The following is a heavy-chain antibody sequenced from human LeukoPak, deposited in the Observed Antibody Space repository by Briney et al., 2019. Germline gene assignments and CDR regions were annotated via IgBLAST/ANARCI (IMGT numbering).Heavy chain of an antibody. CDR2: ISSSSSTI. CDR3: ARRGLVRGVIMALDY. Sequence: PGGSLRLSCAASGLTFSSYSMNWVRQAPGKGLEWVSYISSSSSTIYYADSVKGRFTISRDNAKNSLYLQMNSLRAEDTAVYYCARRGLVRGVIMALDYWGQGTLVTVSS. D-gene: IGHD3-10*01. J-gene: IGHJ4*02. V-gene: IGHV3-48*04. CDR1: GLTFSSYS.